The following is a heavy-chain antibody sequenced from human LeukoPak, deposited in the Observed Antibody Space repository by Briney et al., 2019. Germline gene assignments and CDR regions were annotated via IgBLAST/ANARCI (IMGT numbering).Heavy chain of an antibody. Sequence: GGSLRLSCAASGFTFSSYAMHWVRQAPGKGLEWVAVISYDGSNKYYADSVKGRFTISRDNSKNTLFLQMDTLRAEDTAVYYCAKARSLGVTAAINYWGQGTLVTVSS. CDR3: AKARSLGVTAAINY. J-gene: IGHJ4*02. V-gene: IGHV3-30-3*01. CDR2: ISYDGSNK. D-gene: IGHD2-2*02. CDR1: GFTFSSYA.